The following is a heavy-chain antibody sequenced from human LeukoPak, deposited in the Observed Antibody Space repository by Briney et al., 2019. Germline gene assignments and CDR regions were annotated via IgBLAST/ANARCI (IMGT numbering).Heavy chain of an antibody. CDR2: IYYSGST. CDR1: GGSISSYY. J-gene: IGHJ4*02. Sequence: PSETLSLTCTVSGGSISSYYWSWIRQPPGKGLEWIGYIYYSGSTNYNPSLKSRVTISVDTSKNQFSLKLSSVTAADTAVYYCARVRYYYGSGSSNPIFDYWGQGTLVTVSS. D-gene: IGHD3-10*01. V-gene: IGHV4-59*01. CDR3: ARVRYYYGSGSSNPIFDY.